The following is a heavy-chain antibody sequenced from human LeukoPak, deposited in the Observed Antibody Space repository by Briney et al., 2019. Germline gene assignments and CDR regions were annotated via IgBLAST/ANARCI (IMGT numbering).Heavy chain of an antibody. Sequence: PGGSLRLSCAASGFTFSSYSMNWVRQAPGKGLEWVSSISSSSSYIYYADSVKGRFTISRDNAKNSLYLQMNSLRAEDTAVYYCARAQAAYCGGDCYSPNDAFDIWGQGTMVTVSS. CDR1: GFTFSSYS. CDR2: ISSSSSYI. J-gene: IGHJ3*02. D-gene: IGHD2-21*02. V-gene: IGHV3-21*01. CDR3: ARAQAAYCGGDCYSPNDAFDI.